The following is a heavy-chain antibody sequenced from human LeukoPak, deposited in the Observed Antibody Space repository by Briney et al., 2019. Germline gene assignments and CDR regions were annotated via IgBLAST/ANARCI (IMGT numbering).Heavy chain of an antibody. CDR2: IYYSGST. J-gene: IGHJ3*02. Sequence: SQTLSLTCTVSGGFISIYYWRWIRHPPGKGLEYIGYIYYSGSTNYNPPRKSRVTMSLDTSKNQSSLKLSSVTAADTAVYYCAREEVPHGFDIWGQGTMVTVSS. CDR3: AREEVPHGFDI. V-gene: IGHV4-59*01. CDR1: GGFISIYY.